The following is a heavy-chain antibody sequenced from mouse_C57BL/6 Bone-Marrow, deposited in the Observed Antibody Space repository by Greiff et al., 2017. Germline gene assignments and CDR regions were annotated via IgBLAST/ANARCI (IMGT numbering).Heavy chain of an antibody. D-gene: IGHD2-12*01. V-gene: IGHV5-17*01. CDR1: GFTFSDYG. J-gene: IGHJ2*01. Sequence: DVHLVESGGGLVKPGGSLKLSCAASGFTFSDYGMHWVRQAPEKGLEWVAYISSGSSTIYYADTVKGRFTISRDNAKNTLCLQMTSLRSEDTAMYYGAGIRFDYWGQGPTLTVSS. CDR2: ISSGSSTI. CDR3: AGIRFDY.